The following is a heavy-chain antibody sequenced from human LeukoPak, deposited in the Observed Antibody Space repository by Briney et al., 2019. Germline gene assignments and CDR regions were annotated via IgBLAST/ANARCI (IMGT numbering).Heavy chain of an antibody. Sequence: PGGSLRLSCAASGFTFSSYAMSWVRQAPGKGLEWVSAISGSGGSTYYADSVKGRFTISRDNSKNTLYLQMNSLRAEDTAVYYCAKDSFYYYDSSGSYNWFDLWGQGTLVTVSS. J-gene: IGHJ5*02. D-gene: IGHD3-22*01. V-gene: IGHV3-23*01. CDR2: ISGSGGST. CDR1: GFTFSSYA. CDR3: AKDSFYYYDSSGSYNWFDL.